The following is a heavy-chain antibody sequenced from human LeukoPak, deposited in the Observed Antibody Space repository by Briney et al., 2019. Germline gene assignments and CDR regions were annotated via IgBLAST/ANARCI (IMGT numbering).Heavy chain of an antibody. J-gene: IGHJ4*02. D-gene: IGHD6-19*01. CDR3: ARGGIPVSGIDEIDY. Sequence: PGGSLRLSCAASGFTFSSYAMSWVRQAPGKGLEWVSAISGSGGSTYYADSVKGRFTISRDNSKNTLYLQMNSLRAEDTAVYYCARGGIPVSGIDEIDYWGQGTLVTVSS. CDR1: GFTFSSYA. V-gene: IGHV3-23*01. CDR2: ISGSGGST.